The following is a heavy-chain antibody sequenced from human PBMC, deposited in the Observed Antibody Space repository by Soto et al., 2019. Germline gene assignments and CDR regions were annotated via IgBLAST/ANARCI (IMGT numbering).Heavy chain of an antibody. V-gene: IGHV1-69*12. J-gene: IGHJ4*02. CDR1: GGTFSSDS. CDR3: ARSGGLDRDFNY. D-gene: IGHD2-15*01. Sequence: QVQLVQSGAEVKKPGSSVKVSCKASGGTFSSDSFSWVRQAPGQGLEWMGGIIPMFDTPIYAQKFQDRVTITADESTSTAYMQLSSLRSGDTAVYYCARSGGLDRDFNYWGQGSWSPSPQ. CDR2: IIPMFDTP.